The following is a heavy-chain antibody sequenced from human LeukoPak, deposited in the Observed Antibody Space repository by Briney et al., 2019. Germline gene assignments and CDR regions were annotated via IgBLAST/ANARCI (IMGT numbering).Heavy chain of an antibody. D-gene: IGHD2-2*01. CDR1: DGFITNYY. V-gene: IGHV4-59*07. CDR2: VHYSGTT. CDR3: ARIGIGPSVYYFDY. Sequence: SDTLSLTCTVSDGFITNYYWSWVRQPPGKGLEFIGYVHYSGTTNYNPSLKSRVTISVDTSKNQFSLKLSPVTAADTAVYYCARIGIGPSVYYFDYWGQGTLVTVSS. J-gene: IGHJ4*02.